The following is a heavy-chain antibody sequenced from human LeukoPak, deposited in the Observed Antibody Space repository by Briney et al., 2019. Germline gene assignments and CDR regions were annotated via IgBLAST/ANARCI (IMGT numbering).Heavy chain of an antibody. D-gene: IGHD5-18*01. V-gene: IGHV4-59*01. CDR2: IYYSGST. CDR1: GGSISSYY. Sequence: SETLSLTCTVSGGSISSYYWSWIRQPPGKGLEWIGYIYYSGSTNYNPSLKSRVTISVDTSKNQFSLKLSSVTAADTAVYYCARFSVGYSYGPFDYWGQGTLVTVSS. J-gene: IGHJ4*02. CDR3: ARFSVGYSYGPFDY.